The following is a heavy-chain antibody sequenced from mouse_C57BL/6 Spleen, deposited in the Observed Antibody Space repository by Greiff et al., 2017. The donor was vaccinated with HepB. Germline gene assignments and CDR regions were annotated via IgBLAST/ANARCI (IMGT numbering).Heavy chain of an antibody. CDR2: INPYNGGT. Sequence: EVQLQQSGPVLVKPGASVKMSCKASGYTFTDYYMNWVKQSHGKSLEWIGVINPYNGGTSYNQKFKVKATLTVDKSSSTAYMELNSLTSEDSAVYYCAREDGKLFAYWGQGTLVTVSA. CDR3: AREDGKLFAY. J-gene: IGHJ3*01. CDR1: GYTFTDYY. D-gene: IGHD2-1*01. V-gene: IGHV1-19*01.